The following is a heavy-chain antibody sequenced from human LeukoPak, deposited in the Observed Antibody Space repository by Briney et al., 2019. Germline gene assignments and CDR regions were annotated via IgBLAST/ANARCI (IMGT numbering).Heavy chain of an antibody. Sequence: GGSLRLSCAASGFTFSSYAMHWVRQAPGKGLEWVAVISYDGSNKYYADSVKGRFTISRDNSKNTLYLQMNSLRAEGTAVYYCARSSSSLDYWGQGTLVTVSS. CDR1: GFTFSSYA. CDR2: ISYDGSNK. CDR3: ARSSSSLDY. D-gene: IGHD6-6*01. V-gene: IGHV3-30-3*01. J-gene: IGHJ4*02.